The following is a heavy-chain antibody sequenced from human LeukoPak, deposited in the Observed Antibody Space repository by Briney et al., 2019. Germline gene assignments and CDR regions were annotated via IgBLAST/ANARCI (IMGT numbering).Heavy chain of an antibody. CDR3: ARDLGGYPFFMDV. CDR2: IYYSGST. Sequence: SETLSLTCTVSGGSISSSSYYWGWIRQPPGKGLEWIGDIYYSGSTNYNPSLKSRVTVSVDTSRNQFSLKLSSVTAADTAVYYCARDLGGYPFFMDVWGKGITVTVSS. D-gene: IGHD2-15*01. CDR1: GGSISSSSYY. V-gene: IGHV4-39*07. J-gene: IGHJ6*03.